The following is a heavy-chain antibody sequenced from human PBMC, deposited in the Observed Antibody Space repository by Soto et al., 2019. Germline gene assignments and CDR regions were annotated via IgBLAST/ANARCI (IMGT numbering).Heavy chain of an antibody. D-gene: IGHD3-22*01. CDR3: ARDSRAFDYYYDSSGYYYVGRYFDY. CDR1: GGSVSSGSYY. V-gene: IGHV4-61*01. J-gene: IGHJ4*02. CDR2: IYYSGST. Sequence: QVQLQESGPGLVKPSETLSLTCTVSGGSVSSGSYYWSWIRQPPGKGLEWIGYIYYSGSTNYNPSLKSRVTISVDTSKNQFSLKLSSVTAADTAVYYCARDSRAFDYYYDSSGYYYVGRYFDYWGQGTLVTVSS.